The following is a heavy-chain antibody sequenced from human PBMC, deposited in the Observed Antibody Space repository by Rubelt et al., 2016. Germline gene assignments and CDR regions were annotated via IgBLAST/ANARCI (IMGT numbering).Heavy chain of an antibody. V-gene: IGHV3-30*04. J-gene: IGHJ4*02. CDR2: ISSNGNIK. CDR1: SSYV. CDR3: AKDHSSSWYEKNFDY. D-gene: IGHD6-13*01. Sequence: SSYVLHWVRQAPGKGLEWVAVISSNGNIKYYADSVNGRFTISRDNSKNTLYLQMNSLRAEDTAVYYCAKDHSSSWYEKNFDYWGQGTLVTVSS.